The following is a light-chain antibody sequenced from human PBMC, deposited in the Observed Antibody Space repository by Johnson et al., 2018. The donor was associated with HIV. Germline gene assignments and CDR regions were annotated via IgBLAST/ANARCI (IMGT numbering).Light chain of an antibody. CDR1: SSNIGNNY. Sequence: QSVWTQPPSVSAAPGQKVTISCSGSSSNIGNNYVSWYQQLPGTAPKLLIYDNNKRPSGIPDRFSGSKSGTSATLGITGLQTGDEADYYCGTWDSSLSAGVCGTGTKVTVL. CDR3: GTWDSSLSAGV. J-gene: IGLJ1*01. CDR2: DNN. V-gene: IGLV1-51*01.